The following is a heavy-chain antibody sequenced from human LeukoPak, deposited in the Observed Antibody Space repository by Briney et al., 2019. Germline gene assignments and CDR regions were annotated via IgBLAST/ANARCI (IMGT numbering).Heavy chain of an antibody. Sequence: PGRSLRLSCAASGFTFSSYAMHWVRQAPGKGLEWVAVISYDGSNKYYADSVKGRFTISRDNSKNTLYLQMNSLRAEDTAVYYCARARSGSYYYFDYWGQGTLVTVSS. CDR2: ISYDGSNK. CDR1: GFTFSSYA. D-gene: IGHD1-26*01. V-gene: IGHV3-30-3*01. CDR3: ARARSGSYYYFDY. J-gene: IGHJ4*02.